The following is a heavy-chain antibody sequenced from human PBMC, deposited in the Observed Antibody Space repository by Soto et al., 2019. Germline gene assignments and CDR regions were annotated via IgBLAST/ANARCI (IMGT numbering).Heavy chain of an antibody. CDR1: GFTFNFYS. CDR2: IKEEGREK. Sequence: DLVESGGGLVQPGGSLRLSCAASGFTFNFYSMGWVRQAPGKGPEWVANIKEEGREKFYADSVRGRFTISRDNPNNLVYLHMSSLRVEDTALYYCARLGRDIPFDYWGQGTLVTVSS. D-gene: IGHD7-27*01. CDR3: ARLGRDIPFDY. V-gene: IGHV3-7*01. J-gene: IGHJ4*02.